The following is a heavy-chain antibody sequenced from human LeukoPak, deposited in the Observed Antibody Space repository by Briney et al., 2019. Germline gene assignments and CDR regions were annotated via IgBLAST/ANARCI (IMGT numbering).Heavy chain of an antibody. CDR2: ISGNTENT. D-gene: IGHD6-19*01. Sequence: GGSLRLSCAASGFTFSSYAMNWVRQAPGKGLGWVSGISGNTENTYYADSVRGRFTISRDNSKNTLHLQMNSVRAEDTAVYYCAKDGPSSGWYLLYFDYWGQGTLVTVSS. CDR3: AKDGPSSGWYLLYFDY. CDR1: GFTFSSYA. V-gene: IGHV3-23*01. J-gene: IGHJ4*02.